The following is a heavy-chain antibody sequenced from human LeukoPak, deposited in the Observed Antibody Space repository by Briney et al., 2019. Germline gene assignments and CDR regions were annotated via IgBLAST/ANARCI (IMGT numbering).Heavy chain of an antibody. D-gene: IGHD3-10*01. CDR2: LYADGKT. J-gene: IGHJ4*02. CDR1: GFTVNSNY. CDR3: ARGGGYYGIDY. Sequence: GGSLGLSCAASGFTVNSNYLNWVRQAPGKGLEWVSVLYADGKTYYADPVKGRFTISRDNSKNNLYLQMNSLRPEDTAVYYCARGGGYYGIDYWGQGTLVTVSS. V-gene: IGHV3-66*02.